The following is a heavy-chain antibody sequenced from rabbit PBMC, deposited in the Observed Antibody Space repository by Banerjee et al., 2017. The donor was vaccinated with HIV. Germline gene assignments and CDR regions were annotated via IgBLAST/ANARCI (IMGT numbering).Heavy chain of an antibody. CDR2: IYAGSSGST. CDR3: PRSGSGGVTYFDL. Sequence: QSLEESGGDLVKPGASLTLTCKASGIDFSSYYYMCWVRQAPGKGLEWIACIYAGSSGSTYYASWAKGRFTISKTSSTTVTLQMSSLTAADTPPYSCPRSGSGGVTYFDLWGPGTLVTVS. V-gene: IGHV1S40*01. D-gene: IGHD1-1*01. CDR1: GIDFSSYYY. J-gene: IGHJ4*01.